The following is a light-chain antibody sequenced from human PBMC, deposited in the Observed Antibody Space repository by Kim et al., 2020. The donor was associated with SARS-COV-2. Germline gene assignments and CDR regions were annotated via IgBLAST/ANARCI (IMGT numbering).Light chain of an antibody. CDR2: EDN. CDR1: SGSIASNY. V-gene: IGLV6-57*03. J-gene: IGLJ3*02. CDR3: QSYDSSNQGV. Sequence: KTVTISCTRSSGSIASNYVQWYQQRPGSAPTTVIYEDNQRPPGVPDRFSGSIDSSSNSASLTISGLKTEDEADYYCQSYDSSNQGVLGGGTKLTVL.